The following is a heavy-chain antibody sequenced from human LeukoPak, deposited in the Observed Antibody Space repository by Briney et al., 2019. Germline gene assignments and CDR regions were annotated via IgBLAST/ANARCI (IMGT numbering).Heavy chain of an antibody. J-gene: IGHJ4*02. D-gene: IGHD1-26*01. CDR2: IYSGGIT. V-gene: IGHV3-53*01. CDR3: ARGGWELSY. CDR1: GFTVSSNY. Sequence: GGSLRPSSAASGFTVSSNYMTWVRQAPGKGLEWVSVIYSGGITYYADSVKGRFTISRDNSKNTLYLQMNSLRAEDTAVYYCARGGWELSYWGQGTLVTVSS.